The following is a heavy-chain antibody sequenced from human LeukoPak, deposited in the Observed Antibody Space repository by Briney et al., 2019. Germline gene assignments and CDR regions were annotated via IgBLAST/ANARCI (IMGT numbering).Heavy chain of an antibody. CDR3: ATADSSAFHI. Sequence: GGSLRLSCAASGFTFNDYTMNWVRQAPGKGLEWVSSLTSSSSYKFYADSVKGRFTISRDDAKYSLYLQMNSLRADDTAVYYCATADSSAFHIWGQGTMVTVSS. CDR1: GFTFNDYT. CDR2: LTSSSSYK. J-gene: IGHJ3*02. V-gene: IGHV3-21*01. D-gene: IGHD3-22*01.